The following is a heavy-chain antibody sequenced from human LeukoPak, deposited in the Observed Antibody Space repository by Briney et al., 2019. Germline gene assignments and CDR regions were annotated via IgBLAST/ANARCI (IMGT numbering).Heavy chain of an antibody. CDR1: GYTFTGYY. V-gene: IGHV1-2*02. J-gene: IGHJ4*02. D-gene: IGHD1-26*01. Sequence: ASVKVSCKASGYTFTGYYIHWVRQAPGQGREWMGWISPNSGDTNYAQKFQGRVTMTRDTSISTAYMELGRLRSDDTAVYYCARVWDLPFDYWGQGTLVTVSS. CDR2: ISPNSGDT. CDR3: ARVWDLPFDY.